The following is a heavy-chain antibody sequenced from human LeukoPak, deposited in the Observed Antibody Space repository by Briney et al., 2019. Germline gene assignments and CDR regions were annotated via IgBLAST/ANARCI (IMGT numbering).Heavy chain of an antibody. CDR3: ASCPDSSGYYYYYYYMDV. CDR1: GGTFSSYA. D-gene: IGHD3-22*01. CDR2: IIPIFGTA. V-gene: IGHV1-69*06. Sequence: SVKVSCKASGGTFSSYAISWVRQAPGQGLEWMGGIIPIFGTANYAQKFQGRVTITADKSTSTAYMELSSLRSEDTAVYYCASCPDSSGYYYYYYYMDVWGKGTTVTVSS. J-gene: IGHJ6*03.